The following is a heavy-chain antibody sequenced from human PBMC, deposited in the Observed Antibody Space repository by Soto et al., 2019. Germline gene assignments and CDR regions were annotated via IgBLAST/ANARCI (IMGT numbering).Heavy chain of an antibody. Sequence: ASVKVSCKASGYTFTSYDINWVRQATGQGLEWMGWMNPNSGNTGYAQKFQGRVTMTRNTSISTAYMELSSLRSEDTAVYYCARGLTIFGVGCNMDVWGKGTTVTVSS. D-gene: IGHD3-3*01. CDR3: ARGLTIFGVGCNMDV. CDR2: MNPNSGNT. CDR1: GYTFTSYD. J-gene: IGHJ6*03. V-gene: IGHV1-8*01.